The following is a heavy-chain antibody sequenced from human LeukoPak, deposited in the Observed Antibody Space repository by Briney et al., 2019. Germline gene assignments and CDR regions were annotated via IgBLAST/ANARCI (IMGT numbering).Heavy chain of an antibody. CDR3: ARGKGKHGVGIQLLIRPNYYYYYYMDA. D-gene: IGHD5-18*01. Sequence: ASVKVSCKASGYTFTSYDISWVRQATGQGLEWMGWMNPNSGNTGYAQKFQGRVTITRNTSISTAYMELSSLRSEDTAVYYCARGKGKHGVGIQLLIRPNYYYYYYMDAWGKGTTVTVSS. CDR1: GYTFTSYD. V-gene: IGHV1-8*03. CDR2: MNPNSGNT. J-gene: IGHJ6*03.